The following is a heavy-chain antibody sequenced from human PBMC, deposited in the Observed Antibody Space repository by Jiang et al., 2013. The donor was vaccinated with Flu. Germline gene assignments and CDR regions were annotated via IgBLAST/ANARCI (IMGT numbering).Heavy chain of an antibody. Sequence: SGAEVKKPGASVKVSCKASGYFFTTFHMHWVRQAPGQGLEWMGVLNPSDGTKRYAQNFQGRVTMTRDTSTSTVYLEVTSLRSEDTAIYYCARNYDDSGLEDAFDMWAKGQRSPSLQ. CDR2: LNPSDGTK. J-gene: IGHJ3*02. CDR3: ARNYDDSGLEDAFDM. CDR1: GYFFTTFH. D-gene: IGHD3-22*01. V-gene: IGHV1-46*01.